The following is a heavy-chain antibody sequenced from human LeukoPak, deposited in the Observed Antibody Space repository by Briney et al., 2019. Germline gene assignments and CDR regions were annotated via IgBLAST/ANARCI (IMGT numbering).Heavy chain of an antibody. V-gene: IGHV3-15*01. Sequence: GGPLRLSCAASGFTFSNAWMSWVRQAPGKGLEWVGRIKSKTDGGTTDYAAPVKGRFTISRDDSKNTLYLQMNSLKTEDTAVYYCTTEAHSLLRFDYWGQGTLVTVSS. CDR1: GFTFSNAW. CDR2: IKSKTDGGTT. J-gene: IGHJ4*02. CDR3: TTEAHSLLRFDY. D-gene: IGHD3-3*01.